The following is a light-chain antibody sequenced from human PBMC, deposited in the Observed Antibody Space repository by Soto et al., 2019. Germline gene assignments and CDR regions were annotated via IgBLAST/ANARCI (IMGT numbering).Light chain of an antibody. CDR2: GAS. CDR1: QSVSSSY. CDR3: QQYGSSPPLT. J-gene: IGKJ5*01. V-gene: IGKV3-20*01. Sequence: EIVLTQSPGTLSLSPGERATLSCRASQSVSSSYLAWYQQKPGQAPRLLIYGASSRATGIPDRFSGRGSGTDFTLTISRLEPEDFAVYYCQQYGSSPPLTFGQGTRLEIK.